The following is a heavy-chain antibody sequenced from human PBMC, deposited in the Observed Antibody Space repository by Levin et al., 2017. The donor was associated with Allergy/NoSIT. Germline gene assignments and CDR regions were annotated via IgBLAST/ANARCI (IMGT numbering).Heavy chain of an antibody. CDR3: ARGTERGYSGYDSRYYFDY. Sequence: GESLKISCAASGFTFSSYWMSWVRQAPGKGLEWVANIKQDGSEKYYVDSVKGRFTISRDNAKNSLYLQMNSLRAEDTAVYYCARGTERGYSGYDSRYYFDYWGQGTLVTVSS. CDR1: GFTFSSYW. V-gene: IGHV3-7*01. D-gene: IGHD5-12*01. CDR2: IKQDGSEK. J-gene: IGHJ4*02.